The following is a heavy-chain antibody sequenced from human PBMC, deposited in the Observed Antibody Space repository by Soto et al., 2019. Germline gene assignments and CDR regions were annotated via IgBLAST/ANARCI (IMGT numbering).Heavy chain of an antibody. D-gene: IGHD4-17*01. CDR2: ISGSGSST. V-gene: IGHV3-23*01. J-gene: IGHJ4*02. CDR3: AKETAGDKNYDN. Sequence: EVQLLESGGGLVQPGGSMRLSCAASGFTFSIYAMSWVRQAPGRGLEWVSAISGSGSSTYYADSVKGLFTISRDNSKNTLYLQMNSLRAEDTAVYYCAKETAGDKNYDNWGQGTLVTVSS. CDR1: GFTFSIYA.